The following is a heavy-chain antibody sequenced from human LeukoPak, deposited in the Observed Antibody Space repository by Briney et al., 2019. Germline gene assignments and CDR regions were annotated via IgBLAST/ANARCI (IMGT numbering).Heavy chain of an antibody. D-gene: IGHD3-16*01. CDR1: EFAFSSYW. CDR2: IKRDGTEK. CDR3: ATHSGGY. V-gene: IGHV3-7*01. Sequence: GGSLRLSCAASEFAFSSYWMSWVRQAPGKGLEWVANIKRDGTEKYYVDSMKGRFTISRDNAKNSLYLQIHSLRAEDTAVYYCATHSGGYWGQGTLVTVSS. J-gene: IGHJ4*02.